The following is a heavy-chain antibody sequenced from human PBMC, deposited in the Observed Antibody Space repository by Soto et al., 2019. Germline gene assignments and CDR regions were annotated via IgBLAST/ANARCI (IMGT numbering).Heavy chain of an antibody. CDR2: ISYDGSNK. V-gene: IGHV3-30-3*01. D-gene: IGHD2-15*01. J-gene: IGHJ5*02. CDR3: ARDRRGVVAAYWFDP. CDR1: GFTFSSYA. Sequence: QVQLVEAGGGVVQPGRSLRLSCAASGFTFSSYAMHWVRQAPGKGLGWVAGISYDGSNKYYADSVKGRFTISRDNSKNTRYLQMNSLRAEDTAVYYCARDRRGVVAAYWFDPWGQGTLVTVSS.